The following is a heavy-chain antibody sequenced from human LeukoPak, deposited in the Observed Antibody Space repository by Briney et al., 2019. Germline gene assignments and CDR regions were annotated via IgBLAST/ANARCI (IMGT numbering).Heavy chain of an antibody. CDR1: GFTFDNYG. CDR2: ISYDGRNQ. V-gene: IGHV3-30*03. J-gene: IGHJ4*02. CDR3: AGETSFDY. Sequence: QSGGSLRLSCAASGFTFDNYGMHWVRQAPGKGLEWVALISYDGRNQYYADSVKGRFTISRDNSKNTLYLQMDSLRAEDTAVYYCAGETSFDYWGQGTLVTVSS.